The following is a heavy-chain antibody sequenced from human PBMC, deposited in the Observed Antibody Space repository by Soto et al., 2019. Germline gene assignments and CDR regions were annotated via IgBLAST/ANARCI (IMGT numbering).Heavy chain of an antibody. CDR2: INAGNGNT. CDR3: ARGPLRNWFDP. J-gene: IGHJ5*02. V-gene: IGHV1-3*01. CDR1: GYTFTSYA. D-gene: IGHD5-12*01. Sequence: GASVKVSCKASGYTFTSYAMHWVRQAPGQRLEWMGWINAGNGNTKYSQKFQGRVTITKNTSASTAYMELSSLRSEDTAVYYCARGPLRNWFDPRGQGTLVTVSS.